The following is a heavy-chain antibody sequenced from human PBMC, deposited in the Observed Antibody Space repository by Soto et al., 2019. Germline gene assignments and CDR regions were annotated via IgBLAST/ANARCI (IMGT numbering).Heavy chain of an antibody. CDR3: ARESGYSGYDAPGGYYGMDV. CDR2: IYYSGST. V-gene: IGHV4-39*02. D-gene: IGHD5-12*01. CDR1: GGSVSSSSCY. J-gene: IGHJ6*02. Sequence: SETLSLTCTVSGGSVSSSSCYWGWIRQPPGKGLEWIGSIYYSGSTYYNPSLKCRVTISVDTSKNQFSLKLSSVAAADTAVYYCARESGYSGYDAPGGYYGMDVWGQGTTVT.